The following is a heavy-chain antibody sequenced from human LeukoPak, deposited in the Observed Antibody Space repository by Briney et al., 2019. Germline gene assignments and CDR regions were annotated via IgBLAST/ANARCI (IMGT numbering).Heavy chain of an antibody. V-gene: IGHV1-8*01. Sequence: ASVKVSCKASGYTFTSYDINWVRQATGQGLEWMGWMNPNSGNTGYAQKFQGRVTMTRNTSISTAYRELSSLRSEDTAVYYCARKLESEYVYGDYVMGAFDIWGQGTMVTVSS. J-gene: IGHJ3*02. D-gene: IGHD4-17*01. CDR1: GYTFTSYD. CDR2: MNPNSGNT. CDR3: ARKLESEYVYGDYVMGAFDI.